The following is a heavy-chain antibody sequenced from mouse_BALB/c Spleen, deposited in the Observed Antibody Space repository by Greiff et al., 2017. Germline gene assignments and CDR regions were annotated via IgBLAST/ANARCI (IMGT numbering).Heavy chain of an antibody. Sequence: DVQLQESGPGLVKPSQSLSLTCTVTGYSITSDYAWNWIRQFPGNKLEWMGYISYSGSTSYNPSLKSRISITRDTSKNQFFLQLNSVTTEDTATYYCARGYDGYYLPNAMDYWGQGTSVTVSS. V-gene: IGHV3-2*02. CDR1: GYSITSDYA. J-gene: IGHJ4*01. CDR3: ARGYDGYYLPNAMDY. CDR2: ISYSGST. D-gene: IGHD2-3*01.